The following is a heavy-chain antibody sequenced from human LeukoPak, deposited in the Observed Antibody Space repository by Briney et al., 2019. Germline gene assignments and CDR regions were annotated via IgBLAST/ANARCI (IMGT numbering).Heavy chain of an antibody. J-gene: IGHJ4*02. Sequence: KAGGSLRLSCAASGFTFSSYSMNWVRQAPGKGLEWVSSISSSSSYIYYADSVKGLFTTSRDNAKNSLYLQMNSLRAEDTAVYYCARVGAAGGNHFDYWGQGTLVTVSS. CDR2: ISSSSSYI. CDR3: ARVGAAGGNHFDY. CDR1: GFTFSSYS. V-gene: IGHV3-21*01. D-gene: IGHD6-13*01.